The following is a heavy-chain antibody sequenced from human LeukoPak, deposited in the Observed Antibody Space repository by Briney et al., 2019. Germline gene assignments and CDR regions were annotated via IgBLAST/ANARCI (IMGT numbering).Heavy chain of an antibody. CDR2: IKQDGSEK. D-gene: IGHD6-13*01. CDR3: ARDSAGNDY. V-gene: IGHV3-7*01. CDR1: GFTLSTYW. Sequence: GGSLRLSCVASGFTLSTYWMSWVRQAPGKGLEWVANIKQDGSEKYYIDSVKGRFTITRDNAKNSLYLQINSLRAEDTAMYYCARDSAGNDYWGQGTLVTVSS. J-gene: IGHJ4*02.